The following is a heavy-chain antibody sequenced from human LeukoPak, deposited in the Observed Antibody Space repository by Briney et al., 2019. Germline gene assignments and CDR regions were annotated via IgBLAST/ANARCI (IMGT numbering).Heavy chain of an antibody. J-gene: IGHJ5*02. D-gene: IGHD5-18*01. Sequence: SETLSLTCSVSGGSISTYYWNWIRQTPGQGLEWLGHISNGNTDYNPSLKSRVTISVDTSKNQFSLKLTSVTAADTAVYYCARDKAHSYGRYFDPWGQGALVTVSS. CDR3: ARDKAHSYGRYFDP. CDR1: GGSISTYY. V-gene: IGHV4-59*01. CDR2: ISNGNT.